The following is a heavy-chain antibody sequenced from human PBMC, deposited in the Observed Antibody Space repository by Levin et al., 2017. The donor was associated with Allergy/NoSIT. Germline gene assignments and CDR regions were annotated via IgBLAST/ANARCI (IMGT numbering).Heavy chain of an antibody. Sequence: SETLSLTCTVSGGSISSYYWSWIRQPPGKGLEWIGYIYYSGSTNYNPSLKSRVTISVDTSKNQFSLKLSSVTAADTAVYYCARFSQQLVPYYYGMDVWGQGTTVTVSS. CDR3: ARFSQQLVPYYYGMDV. J-gene: IGHJ6*02. V-gene: IGHV4-59*01. CDR2: IYYSGST. D-gene: IGHD6-13*01. CDR1: GGSISSYY.